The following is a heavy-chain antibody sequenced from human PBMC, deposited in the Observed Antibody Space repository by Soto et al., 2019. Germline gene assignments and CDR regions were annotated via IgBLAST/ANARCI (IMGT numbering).Heavy chain of an antibody. Sequence: GASVKVSCKASGYTFTSYGISWVRQAPGQGLEWMGWISAYNGNTNYAQKLQGRVTMTTDTSTSTAYMELGSLRSDDTAVYYCASAVAGTHDAFDIWGQGTMVTVSS. CDR1: GYTFTSYG. CDR2: ISAYNGNT. D-gene: IGHD6-19*01. J-gene: IGHJ3*02. CDR3: ASAVAGTHDAFDI. V-gene: IGHV1-18*01.